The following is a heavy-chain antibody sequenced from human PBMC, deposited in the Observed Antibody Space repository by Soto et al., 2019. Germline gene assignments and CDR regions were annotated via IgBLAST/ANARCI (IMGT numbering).Heavy chain of an antibody. CDR2: ISHDGSNT. CDR3: AKDAGSTEYFFAS. J-gene: IGHJ4*02. CDR1: GFTFRPYA. Sequence: QVQVVESGGGVVQPGRSLRLSCAASGFTFRPYAMNWVRQAPGKGLEWVAVISHDGSNTDYGDSVKGRFTISRDNSKSTLSLQMNSLRPEDTGVYYCAKDAGSTEYFFASWGQGTLVSVSP. V-gene: IGHV3-30*18.